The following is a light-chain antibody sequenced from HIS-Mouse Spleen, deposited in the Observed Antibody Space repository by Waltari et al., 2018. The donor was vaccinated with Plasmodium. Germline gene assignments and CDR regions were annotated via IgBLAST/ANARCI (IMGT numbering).Light chain of an antibody. V-gene: IGKV3-20*01. CDR3: QQYGSSPPGIT. CDR1: QSVSSSY. Sequence: EIVLTQSPGTLSLSPGERATLSCRASQSVSSSYLALYQQKPGQAPRLLSYGASSRATGIPDRFSGSGSVTDFTLTISRLEPEDFAVYYCQQYGSSPPGITFGPGTKVDIK. CDR2: GAS. J-gene: IGKJ3*01.